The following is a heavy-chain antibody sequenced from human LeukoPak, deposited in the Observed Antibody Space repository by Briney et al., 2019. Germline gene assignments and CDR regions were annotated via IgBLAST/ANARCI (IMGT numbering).Heavy chain of an antibody. CDR1: GGSISSYY. J-gene: IGHJ3*02. D-gene: IGHD3-22*01. Sequence: SETLSLTCTVTGGSISSYYWSWIRQPPGKGLEWIGYIYYSVSTNYNPSLKSRVTISVDTSKNQFSLKLSSVTAADTAVYYCARGHYYDSSGYHDAFDIWGQGTMVTVSS. CDR3: ARGHYYDSSGYHDAFDI. CDR2: IYYSVST. V-gene: IGHV4-59*12.